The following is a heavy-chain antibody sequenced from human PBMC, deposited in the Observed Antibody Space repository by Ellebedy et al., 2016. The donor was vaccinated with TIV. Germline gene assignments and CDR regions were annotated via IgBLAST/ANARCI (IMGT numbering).Heavy chain of an antibody. J-gene: IGHJ4*02. CDR3: ARAVKTGTTNFDC. Sequence: GESLKISCAASGFTFSDHHLDWVRQAPGKGLEWVGRSRNKAKGYTTAYAASVKGRFTISRDDSENTLYLQMNSLRTEDTAVYYCARAVKTGTTNFDCWGQGTLVTVSS. CDR2: SRNKAKGYTT. V-gene: IGHV3-72*01. CDR1: GFTFSDHH. D-gene: IGHD1-1*01.